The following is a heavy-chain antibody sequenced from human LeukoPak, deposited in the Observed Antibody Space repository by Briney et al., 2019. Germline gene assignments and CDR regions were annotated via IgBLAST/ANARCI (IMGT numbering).Heavy chain of an antibody. J-gene: IGHJ4*02. D-gene: IGHD6-13*01. CDR2: IYSGGST. CDR1: GFTVSSNY. V-gene: IGHV3-53*01. Sequence: GGSLRLSCAASGFTVSSNYMSWVRQAPGKGLEWVSVIYSGGSTYYADSVKGRFTISRDNSKNTLYLQMNSLRLEDTAGYYCAKGAGYSSNWNFDYWGQGTLVTVSS. CDR3: AKGAGYSSNWNFDY.